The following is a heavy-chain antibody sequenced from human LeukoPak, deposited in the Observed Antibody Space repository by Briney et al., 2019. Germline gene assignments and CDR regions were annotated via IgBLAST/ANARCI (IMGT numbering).Heavy chain of an antibody. CDR2: ISPDSGFT. J-gene: IGHJ4*02. CDR3: APTAEAYTSWWKV. D-gene: IGHD3-16*01. Sequence: ASVKVSRKASGYKFTDDYMHWVRQAPGQGLEFMGWISPDSGFTNYAQKFKGRVTMTRDTPISTAYLEVRSLTSDDTAVYYCAPTAEAYTSWWKVWGQGTLVTVSS. CDR1: GYKFTDDY. V-gene: IGHV1-2*02.